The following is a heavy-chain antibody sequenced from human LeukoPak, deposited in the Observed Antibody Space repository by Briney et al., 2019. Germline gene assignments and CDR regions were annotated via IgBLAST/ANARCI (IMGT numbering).Heavy chain of an antibody. J-gene: IGHJ4*02. CDR3: AGGGSSGVPDY. CDR1: GFTFSDSF. Sequence: PGGSLRLSCAASGFTFSDSFMNWIRQAPGKGLEWLSYISHSGSNLDYAESVRGRFTISRDNANHSLYLQINSLRAEDTAVYYCAGGGSSGVPDYWGQGPLVSVSS. CDR2: ISHSGSNL. V-gene: IGHV3-11*01. D-gene: IGHD2-15*01.